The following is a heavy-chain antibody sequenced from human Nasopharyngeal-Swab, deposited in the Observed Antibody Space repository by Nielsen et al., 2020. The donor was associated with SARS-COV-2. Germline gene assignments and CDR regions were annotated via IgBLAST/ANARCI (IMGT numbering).Heavy chain of an antibody. CDR3: AREGPDTAMVKYYYYGMDV. Sequence: GESLKISCAASGFTASSNYMSWVRQAPGKGLEWVSVIYSGGSTYYADSVKGRFTISRDNSKNTLYLQMNSLRAEDTAVYYCAREGPDTAMVKYYYYGMDVWGQGTTVTVSS. CDR1: GFTASSNY. CDR2: IYSGGST. D-gene: IGHD5-18*01. J-gene: IGHJ6*02. V-gene: IGHV3-66*01.